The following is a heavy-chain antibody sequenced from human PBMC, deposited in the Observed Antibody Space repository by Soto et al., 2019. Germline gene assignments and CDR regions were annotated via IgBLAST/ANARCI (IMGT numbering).Heavy chain of an antibody. CDR3: ARGRYSYETIYYKFYYSALDV. J-gene: IGHJ6*02. CDR2: INDNGGT. CDR1: GGSIRGYY. V-gene: IGHV4-34*01. Sequence: SETLSLTCVVYGGSIRGYYWSWIRQSPGKGLEWIGDINDNGGTNYNPSLKSRVTTSLDTSKKQVSLMVSSVTAADTAVYYCARGRYSYETIYYKFYYSALDVWGQGTTVTVSS. D-gene: IGHD3-10*01.